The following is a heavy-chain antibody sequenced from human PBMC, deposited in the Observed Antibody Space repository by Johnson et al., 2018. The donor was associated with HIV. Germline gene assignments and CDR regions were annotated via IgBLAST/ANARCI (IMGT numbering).Heavy chain of an antibody. CDR3: ASTSSGWFYAFDI. V-gene: IGHV3-30*03. D-gene: IGHD6-19*01. CDR2: ISYDGSNK. Sequence: QVQLVESGGGLVQPGGSLRLSCAASGFTFSSYDMHWVRQAPGKGMEWVALISYDGSNKYYADSVKGRFTISRDNSKNTLYLQMNSLRAEDTAVHYCASTSSGWFYAFDIWGQGTMVTVSS. CDR1: GFTFSSYD. J-gene: IGHJ3*02.